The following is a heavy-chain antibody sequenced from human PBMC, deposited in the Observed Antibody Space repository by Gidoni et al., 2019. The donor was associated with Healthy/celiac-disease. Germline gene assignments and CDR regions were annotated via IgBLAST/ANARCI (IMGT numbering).Heavy chain of an antibody. Sequence: QVQLVQSGAEVKKPGSSVKVSCKASGVTFSSYAISWVRQAPGQGLEWMGRIIPILGIANYAQKFQGRVTITADKSTSTAYMELSSLRSEDTAVYYCASNNEVVGLNDYWGQGTLVTVSS. CDR1: GVTFSSYA. CDR3: ASNNEVVGLNDY. J-gene: IGHJ4*02. CDR2: IIPILGIA. V-gene: IGHV1-69*04. D-gene: IGHD1-1*01.